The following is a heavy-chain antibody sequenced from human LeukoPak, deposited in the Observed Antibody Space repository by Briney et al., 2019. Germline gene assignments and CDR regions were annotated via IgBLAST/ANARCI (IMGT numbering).Heavy chain of an antibody. V-gene: IGHV3-21*01. J-gene: IGHJ4*02. Sequence: GGSLRLSCAASGFTFSSYSMNWVRQAPGKGLEWVSSISSSSSYICYADSVKGRFTISRDNAKNSLYLQMNSLRAEDTAVYYCARDRGYFTMMINYFDYWGQGTLVTVSS. D-gene: IGHD3-22*01. CDR2: ISSSSSYI. CDR3: ARDRGYFTMMINYFDY. CDR1: GFTFSSYS.